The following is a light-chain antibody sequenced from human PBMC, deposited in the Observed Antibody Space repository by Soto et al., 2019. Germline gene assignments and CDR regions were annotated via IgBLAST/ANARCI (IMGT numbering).Light chain of an antibody. CDR3: QHYGNSPPEYT. J-gene: IGKJ3*01. CDR1: QSISSSF. Sequence: EIVLTQSPGTLSLSPGERATLSCRASQSISSSFLAWYQQRPGQAPRLLIFGASYRATGIPDRFSGSGSGTDFTLTISRLEPEDFAGYYCQHYGNSPPEYTFGPGTNVDSK. V-gene: IGKV3-20*01. CDR2: GAS.